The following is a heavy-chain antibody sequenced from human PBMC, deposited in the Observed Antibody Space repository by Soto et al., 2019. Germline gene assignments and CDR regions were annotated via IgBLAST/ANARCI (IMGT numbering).Heavy chain of an antibody. Sequence: QVQLVQSGAEVKKPGSSVKVSCKASGGTFSSYAISWVRQAPGQRLEWMGGIIPIFGTANYAQKFQGRVTITADESTSTAYMELSSLRSEDTAVYYCARDDSSGYYGLHYGMDVWGQGTTVTVSS. CDR1: GGTFSSYA. V-gene: IGHV1-69*01. CDR3: ARDDSSGYYGLHYGMDV. J-gene: IGHJ6*02. D-gene: IGHD3-22*01. CDR2: IIPIFGTA.